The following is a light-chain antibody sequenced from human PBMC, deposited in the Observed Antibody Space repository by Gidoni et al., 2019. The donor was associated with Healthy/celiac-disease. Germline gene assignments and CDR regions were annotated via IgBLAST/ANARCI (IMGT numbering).Light chain of an antibody. V-gene: IGLV2-23*01. CDR1: SSDVGSYNL. CDR2: EGS. J-gene: IGLJ1*01. Sequence: QSALTQPASVSGSPGQSITISCTGTSSDVGSYNLVSWYQPHPGKAPKLMIYEGSQRSSGVSNRCSGSKSGNTASLTISGLQAEDEADYYCCSYAGSSTLVFGTGTKVTVL. CDR3: CSYAGSSTLV.